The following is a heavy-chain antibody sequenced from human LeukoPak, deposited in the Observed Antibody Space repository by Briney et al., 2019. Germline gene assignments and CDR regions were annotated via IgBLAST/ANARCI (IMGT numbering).Heavy chain of an antibody. CDR2: IYYSGST. V-gene: IGHV4-59*06. J-gene: IGHJ4*02. CDR3: ARLNKLELRPHDFDY. CDR1: GGSISPYY. D-gene: IGHD1-7*01. Sequence: SETLSLTCTVSGGSISPYYWSWIRQHPGKGLEWIGYIYYSGSTYYNPSLKSRVTISVDTSKNQFSLKLSSVTAADTAVYYCARLNKLELRPHDFDYWGQGTLVTVSS.